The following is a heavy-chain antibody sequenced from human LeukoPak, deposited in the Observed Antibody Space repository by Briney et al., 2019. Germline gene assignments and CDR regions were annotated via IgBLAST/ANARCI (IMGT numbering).Heavy chain of an antibody. D-gene: IGHD1-14*01. CDR3: ARDGIASFDI. CDR2: ISSSSTI. V-gene: IGHV3-48*02. CDR1: GFTFSSYS. J-gene: IGHJ3*02. Sequence: GGSLRLSCAASGFTFSSYSINWVRQAPGKRLEWVSYISSSSTIYYADSVKGRFTISRDNAKKSLYLQMNSLRDEDTAVYYCARDGIASFDIWGQGTMVTVSS.